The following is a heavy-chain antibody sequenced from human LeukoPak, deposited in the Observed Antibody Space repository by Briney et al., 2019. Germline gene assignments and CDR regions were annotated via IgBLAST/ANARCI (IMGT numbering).Heavy chain of an antibody. CDR3: ARGIAVAGKVDY. CDR2: INHRGST. J-gene: IGHJ4*02. CDR1: GGSFSGYY. D-gene: IGHD6-19*01. Sequence: SETLSLTCAVYGGSFSGYYWSWIRQPPGKGLEWIGEINHRGSTNYNPSLKSRVTISVDTSKNQFSLKLSSVTAADTAVYYCARGIAVAGKVDYWGQGTLVTVSS. V-gene: IGHV4-34*01.